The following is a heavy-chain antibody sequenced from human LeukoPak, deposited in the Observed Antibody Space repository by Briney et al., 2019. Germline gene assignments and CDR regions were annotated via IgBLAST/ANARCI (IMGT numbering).Heavy chain of an antibody. CDR3: ARVSGYDWESFYDY. D-gene: IGHD5-12*01. CDR1: GGSISSGSYY. V-gene: IGHV4-61*02. CDR2: IYTSGST. Sequence: PSETLSLTCTVSGGSISSGSYYWSWIRQPAGKGLEWIGRIYTSGSTNYNPSLKSRVTISVDTSKNQFSLKLSSVTAADTAVYYCARVSGYDWESFYDYWGQGTLVTVSS. J-gene: IGHJ4*02.